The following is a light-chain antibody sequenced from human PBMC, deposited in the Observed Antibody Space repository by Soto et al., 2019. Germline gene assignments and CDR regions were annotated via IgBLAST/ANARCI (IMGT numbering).Light chain of an antibody. CDR3: QQCRTTPWT. J-gene: IGKJ1*01. CDR2: AAS. CDR1: QNIDTY. V-gene: IGKV1-39*01. Sequence: DIQMPQSPASLSASIGDTVTIACRASQNIDTYLNWYQHKPGTVPKLLIYAASGLPTGVPSRFSGSGSGTDFSLTISSLQPKDFATYYCQQCRTTPWTFGQGTKVDIK.